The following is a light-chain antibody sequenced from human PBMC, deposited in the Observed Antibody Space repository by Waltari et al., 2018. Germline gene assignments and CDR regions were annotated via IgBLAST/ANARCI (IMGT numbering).Light chain of an antibody. Sequence: EIVMTQPPATLSVSPGKIATLSCRASQSVTSILAWYQQKPAQAPRLLIYGTSTKATGIPDRFSGSGSGAEFTLTISSLQSEDFAVYYCQQYNNWPPTFGQGTKLEIK. CDR1: QSVTSI. CDR3: QQYNNWPPT. CDR2: GTS. V-gene: IGKV3-15*01. J-gene: IGKJ2*01.